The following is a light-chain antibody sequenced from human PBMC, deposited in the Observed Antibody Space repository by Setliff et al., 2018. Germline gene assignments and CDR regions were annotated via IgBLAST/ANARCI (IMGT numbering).Light chain of an antibody. J-gene: IGLJ1*01. Sequence: QSVLAQPPSASGSPGQSVTISCTGTSSDVGGYNFVAWYQQHPGKAPKLMIYEVSKRPSGVPDRFSGSKSGNTASPTVSGLQAEDEADYYCSSYAGNYIYVFGTGTKVTVL. V-gene: IGLV2-8*01. CDR3: SSYAGNYIYV. CDR1: SSDVGGYNF. CDR2: EVS.